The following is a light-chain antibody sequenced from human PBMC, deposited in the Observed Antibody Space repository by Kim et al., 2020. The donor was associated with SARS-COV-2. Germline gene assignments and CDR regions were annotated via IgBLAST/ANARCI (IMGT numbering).Light chain of an antibody. CDR3: TSYAGSNNLDV. V-gene: IGLV2-8*01. J-gene: IGLJ1*01. CDR1: SSAIGAYKY. Sequence: QSGPTACTGTSSAIGAYKYVSWYQQHPGQAPKLMIYEVNRRPSGVPDRFSGSKSGNTASLTVSGLQAEDEADYYCTSYAGSNNLDVFGTGTKVTVL. CDR2: EVN.